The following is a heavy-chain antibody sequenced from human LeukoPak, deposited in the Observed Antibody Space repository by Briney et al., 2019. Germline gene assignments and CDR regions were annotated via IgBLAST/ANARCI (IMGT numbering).Heavy chain of an antibody. D-gene: IGHD3-9*01. CDR3: ARGPSYYDILTGANWFDP. CDR2: MNPNSGNT. J-gene: IGHJ5*02. Sequence: ASVKVSCKASGYTFTSYDINWVRQATGQGLEWMGWMNPNSGNTGYTQKFQGRVTITRNTSISTAYMELSSLRSGDTAVYYCARGPSYYDILTGANWFDPWGQGTLVTVSS. V-gene: IGHV1-8*03. CDR1: GYTFTSYD.